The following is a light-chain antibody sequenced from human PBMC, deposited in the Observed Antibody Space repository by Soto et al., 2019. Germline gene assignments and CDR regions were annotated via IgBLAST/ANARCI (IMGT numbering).Light chain of an antibody. CDR2: RNN. V-gene: IGLV1-47*01. CDR1: SSNIGSNY. CDR3: QSYDSSLSGYV. Sequence: QSVLTQPPSASGTPGQRVTISCSGSSSNIGSNYVYWYQQLPGTAPKLLIYRNNQRPSGVPDRFSGSKSGTSASLAISGLRSEDEADYYCQSYDSSLSGYVFGTGTKLTVL. J-gene: IGLJ1*01.